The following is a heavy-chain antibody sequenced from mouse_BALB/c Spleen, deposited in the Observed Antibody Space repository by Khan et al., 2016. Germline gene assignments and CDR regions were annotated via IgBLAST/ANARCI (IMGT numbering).Heavy chain of an antibody. CDR3: GRGTHMVDY. CDR2: ISSGGST. Sequence: EVELVESGGDLVKPGGSLKLSCAASGFTFSSYAMSWVRQTPEKRLDWVASISSGGSTYYPDSLKGRFPISRDNGKNILDLQMSSMRSEDTDMYYCGRGTHMVDYWGHGTTLTVSS. CDR1: GFTFSSYA. V-gene: IGHV5-6-5*01. D-gene: IGHD1-1*02. J-gene: IGHJ2*01.